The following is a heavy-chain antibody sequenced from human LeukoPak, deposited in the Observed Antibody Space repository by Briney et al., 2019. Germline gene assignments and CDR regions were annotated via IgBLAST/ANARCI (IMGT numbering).Heavy chain of an antibody. CDR2: IKEDGSET. V-gene: IGHV3-7*03. D-gene: IGHD3-3*01. CDR1: GFNFSYSW. CDR3: ARRTTIFPRRYFFDY. Sequence: GGSLRLSCAASGFNFSYSWMSWVRQAPGKGLEWVTNIKEDGSETYYADSVMGRFTISRDNAENSLFLQMTSLRGEDTAVYFCARRTTIFPRRYFFDYWGQGTLVTVSS. J-gene: IGHJ4*02.